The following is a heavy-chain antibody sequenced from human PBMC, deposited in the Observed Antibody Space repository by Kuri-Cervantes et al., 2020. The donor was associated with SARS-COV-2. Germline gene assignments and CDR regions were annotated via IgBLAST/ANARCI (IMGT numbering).Heavy chain of an antibody. CDR2: IRYDGSNK. J-gene: IGHJ4*02. D-gene: IGHD1-26*01. V-gene: IGHV3-30*02. Sequence: GESLKISCAASGFTFSSCGMHWVRQAPGKGLEWVAFIRYDGSNKYYADSVKGRFTISRDNSKNTLYLQMNSLRAEDTAVYYCARAEWGLIDYWGQGTLVTVSS. CDR1: GFTFSSCG. CDR3: ARAEWGLIDY.